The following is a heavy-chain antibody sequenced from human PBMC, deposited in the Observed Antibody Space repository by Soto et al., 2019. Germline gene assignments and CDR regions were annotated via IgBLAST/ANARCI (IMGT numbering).Heavy chain of an antibody. D-gene: IGHD2-2*01. Sequence: QVRLQESGPGLVKPSETLSLTCAVSGGSISSGHWWSWVRQPPGKGLEWIGEIYHSGDTTYNPSLKSRVTLSVDKSKEQFSLRLTSVTAADTAVYYCARLYCSRSTCNGGYNWFDPWGQGTLVTVSS. V-gene: IGHV4-4*02. CDR3: ARLYCSRSTCNGGYNWFDP. J-gene: IGHJ5*02. CDR1: GGSISSGHW. CDR2: IYHSGDT.